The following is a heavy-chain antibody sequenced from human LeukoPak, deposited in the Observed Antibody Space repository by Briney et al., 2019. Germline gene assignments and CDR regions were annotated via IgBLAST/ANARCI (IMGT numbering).Heavy chain of an antibody. V-gene: IGHV4-59*08. Sequence: SETLSLTCTVSGDSISNYYWSWMRQPPGKGLEWIGYVFYSGSSNYNPALKSRVTMSVDTSKYQFSLKLTSVTAADTAVYYCARNDAFDIWGQGTMVTVSS. CDR2: VFYSGSS. CDR1: GDSISNYY. CDR3: ARNDAFDI. J-gene: IGHJ3*02.